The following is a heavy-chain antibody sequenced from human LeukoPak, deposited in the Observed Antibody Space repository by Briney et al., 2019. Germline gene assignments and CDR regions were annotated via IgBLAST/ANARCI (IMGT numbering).Heavy chain of an antibody. CDR2: ISYDGSNK. CDR1: GFTFSSYG. D-gene: IGHD1-26*01. V-gene: IGHV3-30*18. Sequence: GGSLRLSCAVSGFTFSSYGMHWVRQAPGKGLEWVAVISYDGSNKYYADSVKGRLTISRDKSKNTLYLQMNSLRAEDTAVYYCGKDLLGGDSGSYYEVGELGMDVWGQGTTVTVSS. J-gene: IGHJ6*02. CDR3: GKDLLGGDSGSYYEVGELGMDV.